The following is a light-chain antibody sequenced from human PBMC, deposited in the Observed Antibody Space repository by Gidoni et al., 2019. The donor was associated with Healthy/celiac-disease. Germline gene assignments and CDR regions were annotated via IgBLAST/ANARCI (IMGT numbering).Light chain of an antibody. J-gene: IGKJ2*03. CDR2: GAS. Sequence: IVLTQSPGTLSLSPGERATLSCRAIQSLSSSYLAWYQQKPGQAPRLLFYGASSRATGIQDRFSGSGSGTDFTLTISRLEPEDFAVYYCQQYGSSRSFGQGTKLEIK. CDR1: QSLSSSY. V-gene: IGKV3-20*01. CDR3: QQYGSSRS.